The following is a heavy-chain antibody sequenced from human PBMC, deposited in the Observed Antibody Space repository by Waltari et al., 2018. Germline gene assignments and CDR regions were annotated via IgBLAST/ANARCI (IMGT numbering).Heavy chain of an antibody. D-gene: IGHD2-2*01. Sequence: QERLVEAWGGLVQAGVSLRLPCGASGFTFSYPYIRWIRQAPGKGLEWVADISSTGRNTDYGESVRGRFTISRDNTKNSLYLQMHSLRVEDTAVYFCARGPPTLTSTTFQSDSWGQGTLVTVSS. CDR1: GFTFSYPY. CDR2: ISSTGRNT. CDR3: ARGPPTLTSTTFQSDS. J-gene: IGHJ5*02. V-gene: IGHV3-11*06.